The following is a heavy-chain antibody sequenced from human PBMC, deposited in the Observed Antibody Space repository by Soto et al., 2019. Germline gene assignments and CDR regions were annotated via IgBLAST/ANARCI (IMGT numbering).Heavy chain of an antibody. CDR2: IKQDGSEK. CDR3: AGGTGWIFDY. CDR1: GFTLSYHW. D-gene: IGHD2-15*01. J-gene: IGHJ4*02. V-gene: IGHV3-7*01. Sequence: PCGSLRLPCSASGFTLSYHWMTRVRQAPGKGLEWVANIKQDGSEKYYVDSVKGRFTISRDNAKNSLYLQMDSLRAEDTAVYYCAGGTGWIFDYWGQGTLVTVSS.